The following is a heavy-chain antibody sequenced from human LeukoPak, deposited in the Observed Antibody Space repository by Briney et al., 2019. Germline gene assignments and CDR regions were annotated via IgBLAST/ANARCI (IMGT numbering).Heavy chain of an antibody. Sequence: PGGSLRLSCAASGFTFSSFGMSWVRQAPGKGLEWVSTISGSGSITYYADSMEGRFTISRDNSKNTLYLQVNSLRAEDTAVYYCAKDLWSVVTLTLDYWGQGTLVTVSS. CDR1: GFTFSSFG. D-gene: IGHD2-21*02. CDR3: AKDLWSVVTLTLDY. CDR2: ISGSGSIT. V-gene: IGHV3-23*01. J-gene: IGHJ4*02.